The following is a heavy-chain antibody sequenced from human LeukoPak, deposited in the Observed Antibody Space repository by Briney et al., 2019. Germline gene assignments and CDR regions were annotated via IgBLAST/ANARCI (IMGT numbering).Heavy chain of an antibody. CDR2: IYTSGST. CDR1: GGSISSYY. D-gene: IGHD3-10*01. CDR3: ARGSAHGDWFDP. Sequence: PSETLSLTCTVSGGSISSYYWSWIRQPAGKGLVWIGRIYTSGSTNYNPSLKSRVTMSVDTSKNQFSLKLSSATAADTAVYYCARGSAHGDWFDPWGQGTLVTVSS. J-gene: IGHJ5*02. V-gene: IGHV4-4*07.